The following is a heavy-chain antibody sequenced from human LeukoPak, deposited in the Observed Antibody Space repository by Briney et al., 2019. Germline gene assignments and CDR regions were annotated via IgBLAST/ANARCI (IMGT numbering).Heavy chain of an antibody. V-gene: IGHV3-30*02. Sequence: PGGSLRLSCAASGFTFSSYGMHWVRQAPGKGLEWVAFIRYDGSNKYHADSVKGRFTISRDNSKNTLYLQMNSLRAEDTAVYYCAREWSRFTPPDYWGRGTLVPVSS. D-gene: IGHD2-8*01. CDR2: IRYDGSNK. CDR1: GFTFSSYG. CDR3: AREWSRFTPPDY. J-gene: IGHJ4*02.